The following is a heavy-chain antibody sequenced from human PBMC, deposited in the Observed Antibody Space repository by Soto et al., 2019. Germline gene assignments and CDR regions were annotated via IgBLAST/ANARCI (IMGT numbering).Heavy chain of an antibody. V-gene: IGHV1-2*02. CDR3: ERVWTENYFGSSGFVDVADS. D-gene: IGHD3-22*01. Sequence: ASVKVSCKASGYTFAAYYLHWVRQAPGQGLEWMGWINPHSGGTEYAQNLQGRVTLTRDTSINTAYMELSRLKSDDTAVYYCERVWTENYFGSSGFVDVADSWG. CDR2: INPHSGGT. CDR1: GYTFAAYY. J-gene: IGHJ3*02.